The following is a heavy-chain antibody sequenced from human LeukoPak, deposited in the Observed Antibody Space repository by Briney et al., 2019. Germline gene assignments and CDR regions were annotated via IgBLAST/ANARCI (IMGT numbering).Heavy chain of an antibody. CDR3: ARELLAAAGPKNDY. CDR2: VYTSGST. Sequence: GGSLRLSCVVSGFSVSSNYMSWVRQAPGKGLEWVSVVYTSGSTLYADSVKGRFTISRENSKNTLFLQMNSLRAEDTAVYYGARELLAAAGPKNDYWGQGTLVTVSS. J-gene: IGHJ4*02. V-gene: IGHV3-66*01. CDR1: GFSVSSNY. D-gene: IGHD6-13*01.